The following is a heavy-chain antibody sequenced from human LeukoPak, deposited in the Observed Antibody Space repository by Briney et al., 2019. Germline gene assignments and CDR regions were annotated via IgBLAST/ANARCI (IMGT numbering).Heavy chain of an antibody. CDR2: FGGSGGTI. CDR1: GFTFSTYA. CDR3: TRHHGIAAAG. V-gene: IGHV3-23*01. J-gene: IGHJ4*02. D-gene: IGHD6-13*01. Sequence: GGSLRLSCAASGFTFSTYAMSWVRQAPGKGLEWVSHFGGSGGTIYYADSVKGRFTISRDDSKNTAYLQMNSLKTEDTAVYYCTRHHGIAAAGWGQGTLVTVSS.